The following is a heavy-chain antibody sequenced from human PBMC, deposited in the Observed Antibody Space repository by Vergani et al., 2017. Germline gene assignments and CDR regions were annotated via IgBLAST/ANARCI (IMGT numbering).Heavy chain of an antibody. D-gene: IGHD1-26*01. Sequence: QVQLVQSGAEVKKPGSSVKVSCKASGGTFSSYAISWVRQAPGQGLEWMGRIIPILGIANYAQKFQGRVTITADKSTSTAYMELSSLRSEDTSVYYCARERVEVGGSYRLDYWGQGTLVTVSS. J-gene: IGHJ4*02. V-gene: IGHV1-69*04. CDR1: GGTFSSYA. CDR2: IIPILGIA. CDR3: ARERVEVGGSYRLDY.